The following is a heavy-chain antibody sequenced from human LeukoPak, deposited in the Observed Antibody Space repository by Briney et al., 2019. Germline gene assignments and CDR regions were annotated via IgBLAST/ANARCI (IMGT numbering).Heavy chain of an antibody. D-gene: IGHD3-3*01. Sequence: PLGSLRLSRAASGFTFCGYGIHWGAHGPGEGAGGGAAVSYGGGDKYYADSVRGGLTISRDNSKNTLYLQMHSLRAEDTAVYHCAKGSDIRVALPLDFWGQGNPVTVSS. J-gene: IGHJ4*02. CDR3: AKGSDIRVALPLDF. CDR2: VSYGGGDK. V-gene: IGHV3-30*18. CDR1: GFTFCGYG.